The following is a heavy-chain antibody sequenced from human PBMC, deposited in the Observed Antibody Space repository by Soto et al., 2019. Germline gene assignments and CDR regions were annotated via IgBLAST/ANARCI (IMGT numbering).Heavy chain of an antibody. CDR3: ARVLAPSSYYYMDV. V-gene: IGHV3-66*01. CDR1: GFTFSSYA. D-gene: IGHD1-26*01. CDR2: IYSGGSA. Sequence: GGSLRLSFAASGFTFSSYAMSWVRQAPGKGLEWVSVIYSGGSAYYADSVKGRFTISTDNSKNTLYLQMNSLRAEDTAVYYCARVLAPSSYYYMDVWGKGTTVTVS. J-gene: IGHJ6*03.